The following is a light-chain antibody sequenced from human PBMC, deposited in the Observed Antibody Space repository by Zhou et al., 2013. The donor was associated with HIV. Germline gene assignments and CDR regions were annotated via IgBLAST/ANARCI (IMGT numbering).Light chain of an antibody. V-gene: IGKV1-8*01. J-gene: IGKJ1*01. CDR2: ASS. CDR1: QGISSY. Sequence: AIRMTQSPSSFSASTGDRVTITCRASQGISSYLAWYQQKAGKAPKFLIYASSTLQSGVPSRFSGSGSGTDFTLTIDCLQSEDFATYYCQQYYADPWTFGQGTKVEIK. CDR3: QQYYADPWT.